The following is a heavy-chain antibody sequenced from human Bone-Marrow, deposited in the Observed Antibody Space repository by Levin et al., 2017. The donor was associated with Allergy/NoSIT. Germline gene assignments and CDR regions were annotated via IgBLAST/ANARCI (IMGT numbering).Heavy chain of an antibody. CDR1: GFTFSNSS. CDR3: ARDCPHLSYSSTWYYYYGMDV. V-gene: IGHV3-48*02. J-gene: IGHJ6*02. Sequence: GESLKISRAASGFTFSNSSMNWVRQAPGKGLEWVSYISDSSSSIFYADSVKGRFTISRDNAKNSLFLQMNSLRDEDTAVYYCARDCPHLSYSSTWYYYYGMDVWGQGTTVTVSS. D-gene: IGHD6-13*01. CDR2: ISDSSSSI.